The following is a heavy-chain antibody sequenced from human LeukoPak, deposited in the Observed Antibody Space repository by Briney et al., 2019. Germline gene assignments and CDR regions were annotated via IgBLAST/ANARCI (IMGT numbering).Heavy chain of an antibody. CDR1: GGSIHSY. CDR3: ARDSGTTGEVKFDP. CDR2: ISGSGTI. D-gene: IGHD3-10*01. J-gene: IGHJ5*02. V-gene: IGHV4-4*07. Sequence: MTSETLSLTCTVSGGSIHSYWSWIRQPAGRGLEWIGRISGSGTITYNPALQSRLTISIDTSKNQFSLKLMSVTAADTAVYYCARDSGTTGEVKFDPWGQGTLVTVSS.